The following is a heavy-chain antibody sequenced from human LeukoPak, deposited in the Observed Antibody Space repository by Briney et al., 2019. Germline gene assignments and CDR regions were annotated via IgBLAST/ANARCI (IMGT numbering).Heavy chain of an antibody. D-gene: IGHD3-22*01. CDR3: ARAPFDYDSSGYPGRAFDI. CDR2: IYYSGST. V-gene: IGHV4-31*03. Sequence: PSQTLSLTCTVSGGSIGSGGDYWSLIRQHPGKGLEWIGYIYYSGSTYYNPALKSRVTISVDTSKKQVSLKLSSVTAADTAVYYCARAPFDYDSSGYPGRAFDIWGQGTMVTVSS. CDR1: GGSIGSGGDY. J-gene: IGHJ3*02.